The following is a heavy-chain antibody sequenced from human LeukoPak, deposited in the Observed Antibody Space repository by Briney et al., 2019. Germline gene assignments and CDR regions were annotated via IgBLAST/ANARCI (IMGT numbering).Heavy chain of an antibody. CDR2: ISSSGSTI. CDR3: ARGYYYGSGSYL. J-gene: IGHJ4*02. CDR1: GFTFSSYE. D-gene: IGHD3-10*01. V-gene: IGHV3-48*03. Sequence: PGGSLRLSCAASGFTFSSYEMNWVRQAPGKGLEWVSYISSSGSTIYYADSVKGRFTISRDNAKNSLYLQMNSLRAEDTAVYYCARGYYYGSGSYLWGQGTLVPVSS.